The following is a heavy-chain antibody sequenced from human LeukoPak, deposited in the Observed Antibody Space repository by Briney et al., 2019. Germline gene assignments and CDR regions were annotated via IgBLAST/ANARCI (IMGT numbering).Heavy chain of an antibody. CDR3: VMDMDV. V-gene: IGHV3-7*05. Sequence: GGSLRLSCAASGFIFSTYWMNWVRQAPGKGLEWVANIKEDGSAKYYGDSVKGRFTISRDNARNLLYLQMNSLRAEDTSVYYCVMDMDVWGQGTTVTVSS. CDR2: IKEDGSAK. J-gene: IGHJ6*02. CDR1: GFIFSTYW.